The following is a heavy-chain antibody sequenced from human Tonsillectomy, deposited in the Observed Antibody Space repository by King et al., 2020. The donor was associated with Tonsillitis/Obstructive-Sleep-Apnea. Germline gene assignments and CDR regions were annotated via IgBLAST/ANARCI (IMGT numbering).Heavy chain of an antibody. CDR2: IYWDDDK. D-gene: IGHD6-13*01. CDR3: AHSGGLDSSSWSSNYYYYYYYMDV. J-gene: IGHJ6*03. CDR1: GFSLSISGVG. V-gene: IGHV2-5*02. Sequence: TLKESGPTLVKPTQTLTLTCTFSGFSLSISGVGVGWIRQPPGKALEWLALIYWDDDKRYSPSVKSRLTITKDTSKNQVVLTMTNMDPVDTATYYCAHSGGLDSSSWSSNYYYYYYYMDVWGKGTTVTVSS.